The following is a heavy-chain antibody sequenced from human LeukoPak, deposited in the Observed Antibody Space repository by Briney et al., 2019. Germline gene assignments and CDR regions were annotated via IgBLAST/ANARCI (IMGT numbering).Heavy chain of an antibody. Sequence: PSETLSLTCTVSGGSISSHYWSWIRQLAGKGLEWIGHIYTSGSNYNPSLKSRVTMSVDTSKNQFSLKLTSVTAADTAVYYCARARGVTIFAGFDYWGQGTLVTVSS. CDR3: ARARGVTIFAGFDY. CDR2: IYTSGS. V-gene: IGHV4-4*07. CDR1: GGSISSHY. D-gene: IGHD3-3*01. J-gene: IGHJ4*02.